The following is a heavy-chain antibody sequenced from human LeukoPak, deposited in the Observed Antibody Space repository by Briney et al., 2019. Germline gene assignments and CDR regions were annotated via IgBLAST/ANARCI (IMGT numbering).Heavy chain of an antibody. CDR1: GYTFTGHY. D-gene: IGHD3-10*01. J-gene: IGHJ4*02. CDR3: ARSGSGSYYDFDY. V-gene: IGHV1-2*02. CDR2: INPNSGGT. Sequence: ASVKVSCKASGYTFTGHYMHWVRQAPGQGLEWMGWINPNSGGTNYAQKFQGRVTMTRDTSISTAYMELSRLRSDDTAVYYCARSGSGSYYDFDYWGQGTLVTVSS.